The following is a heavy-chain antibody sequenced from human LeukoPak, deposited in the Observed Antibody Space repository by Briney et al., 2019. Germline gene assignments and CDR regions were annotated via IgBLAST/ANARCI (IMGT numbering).Heavy chain of an antibody. D-gene: IGHD3-22*01. CDR2: IYTSGST. V-gene: IGHV4-61*02. J-gene: IGHJ4*02. Sequence: SETLSLTCTVSGGSISSGSYYWSWIRQPAGKGLEWIGRIYTSGSTNYNSSLKSRVTISVDTSKNQFSLKLNSVTAADTAVYYCARVTTGGYYNCWGQGTLVTVSS. CDR1: GGSISSGSYY. CDR3: ARVTTGGYYNC.